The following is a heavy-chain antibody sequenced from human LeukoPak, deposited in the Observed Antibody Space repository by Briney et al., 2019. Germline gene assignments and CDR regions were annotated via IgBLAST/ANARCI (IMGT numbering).Heavy chain of an antibody. J-gene: IGHJ6*02. D-gene: IGHD3-9*01. Sequence: ASVKVSCKASGYTFTSYGISWVRQAPGQGLEWMGWISAYNGNTNYAQKLQGRVTMTTDTSTSTAYMELRSLRSDDTAVYYCARDLGVYDILTGDRNYYYYGMDVWGQGTTVTVSS. CDR3: ARDLGVYDILTGDRNYYYYGMDV. CDR1: GYTFTSYG. CDR2: ISAYNGNT. V-gene: IGHV1-18*01.